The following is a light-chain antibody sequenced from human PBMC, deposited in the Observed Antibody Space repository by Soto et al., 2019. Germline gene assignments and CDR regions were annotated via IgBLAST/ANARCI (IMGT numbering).Light chain of an antibody. J-gene: IGKJ4*01. CDR3: QQYGSSPPVT. Sequence: EILLTQSPDTLYLSPGETATLSCRASQNVPSNYLAWYQQKPGRAPRLLIHGASRRATGIPDRFSGSGSGTDFILTISRLEAEDFAVYYCQQYGSSPPVTFGGGTKV. CDR1: QNVPSNY. V-gene: IGKV3-20*01. CDR2: GAS.